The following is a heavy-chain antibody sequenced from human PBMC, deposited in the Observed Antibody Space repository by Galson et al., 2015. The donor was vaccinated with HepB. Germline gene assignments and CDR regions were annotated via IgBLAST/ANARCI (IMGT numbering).Heavy chain of an antibody. V-gene: IGHV3-66*01. CDR3: ARTIAAAGSPYYLDY. J-gene: IGHJ4*02. D-gene: IGHD6-13*01. Sequence: SLRLSCAASGVSVSSNFMSWVRRAPGKGLEWVSIIYSSGSTYYAESVKGRFITSRDSSKNTLSLQMNTLTTEDTAVYYCARTIAAAGSPYYLDYWGRGTLVSVSS. CDR1: GVSVSSNF. CDR2: IYSSGST.